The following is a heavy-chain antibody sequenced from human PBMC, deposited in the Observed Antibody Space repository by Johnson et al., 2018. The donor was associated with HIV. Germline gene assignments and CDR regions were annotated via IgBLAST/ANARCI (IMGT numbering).Heavy chain of an antibody. J-gene: IGHJ3*02. CDR2: ISYDGSNK. V-gene: IGHV3-30*19. CDR1: GFTFSSYG. CDR3: ARDPYDSSGYYRVHDAFDI. D-gene: IGHD3-22*01. Sequence: QVQLVESGGGVVQPGGSLRLSCAASGFTFSSYGMHWVRQAPGKGLEWVAVISYDGSNKYYADSVKGRFTISRDNSKNTLYLQMNSLRAEDTAVYYCARDPYDSSGYYRVHDAFDIWGQGTMVTVSS.